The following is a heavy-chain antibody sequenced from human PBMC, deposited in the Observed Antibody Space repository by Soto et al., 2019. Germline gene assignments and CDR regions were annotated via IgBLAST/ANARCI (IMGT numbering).Heavy chain of an antibody. D-gene: IGHD3-22*01. V-gene: IGHV5-51*01. CDR2: IFPGDSNT. Sequence: GESLKISCKGSGYSFTNYWIGWVRQMPGKGLEWMGIIFPGDSNTRYSPSFQGQVTISADKSISSAYLQWNSLKASDTAVYYCARLRPYSAYDFDYWGQGTLVTVSS. J-gene: IGHJ4*02. CDR1: GYSFTNYW. CDR3: ARLRPYSAYDFDY.